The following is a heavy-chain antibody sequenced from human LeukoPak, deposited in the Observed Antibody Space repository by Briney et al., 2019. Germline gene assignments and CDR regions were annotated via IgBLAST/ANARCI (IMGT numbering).Heavy chain of an antibody. Sequence: GGSLRLSCAASGFTFSSYGMHWVRQAPGKGLEWVAVIWYDGSNKYYADSVKGRFTISRDNSKNTLYLQMNSLRAEDTAVYYCAGGDVVVPAPFDPWGQGTLVTVSS. J-gene: IGHJ5*02. CDR3: AGGDVVVPAPFDP. V-gene: IGHV3-33*01. CDR1: GFTFSSYG. CDR2: IWYDGSNK. D-gene: IGHD2-2*01.